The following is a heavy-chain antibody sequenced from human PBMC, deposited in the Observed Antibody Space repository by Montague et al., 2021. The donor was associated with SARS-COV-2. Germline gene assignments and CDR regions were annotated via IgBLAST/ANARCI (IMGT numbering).Heavy chain of an antibody. V-gene: IGHV4-4*07. CDR1: GASVRTYY. CDR2: LYTSGST. Sequence: SETLSLTCTVSGASVRTYYWSWIRQSAGKKLEWVGRLYTSGSTYYNPSFKSRVTMSLDTSKNLFSLNLSSMTAADTAVYYCARDGADYSFAYYHEMDVWGQGIAVTVYS. D-gene: IGHD5-12*01. CDR3: ARDGADYSFAYYHEMDV. J-gene: IGHJ6*02.